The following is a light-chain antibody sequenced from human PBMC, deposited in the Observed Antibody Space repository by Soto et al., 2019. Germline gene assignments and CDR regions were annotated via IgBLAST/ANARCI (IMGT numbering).Light chain of an antibody. J-gene: IGLJ1*01. CDR1: SSDVGGYNY. CDR2: DVS. Sequence: QSALTQPASGSGSPGQSSTISCTGTSSDVGGYNYVSWYQHHPGKAPKLIIYDVSNRPSGVSIRFSGSKSDNTASLTISGLQPEDEADYHCSSYTTSNTRQIVFGTGTKVTVL. V-gene: IGLV2-14*03. CDR3: SSYTTSNTRQIV.